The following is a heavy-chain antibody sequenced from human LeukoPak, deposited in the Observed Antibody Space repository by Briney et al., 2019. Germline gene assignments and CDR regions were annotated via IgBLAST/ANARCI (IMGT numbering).Heavy chain of an antibody. CDR3: ARDFGRTVFDY. CDR2: IYYSGST. J-gene: IGHJ4*02. CDR1: GGSISSSSYY. Sequence: MASETLSLTCTVSGGSISSSSYYWGWIRQPPGKGLEWIGSIYYSGSTYYNPSLKSRVTISVDTSKNQFSLKLSSVTAADTAVYYCARDFGRTVFDYWGQGTLVTVSS. D-gene: IGHD3/OR15-3a*01. V-gene: IGHV4-39*07.